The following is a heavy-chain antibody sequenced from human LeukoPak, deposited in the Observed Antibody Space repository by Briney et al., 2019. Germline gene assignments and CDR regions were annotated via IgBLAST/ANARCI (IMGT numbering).Heavy chain of an antibody. CDR3: ARTHYYGSGSGIDY. CDR1: GGSFSDYY. V-gene: IGHV4-34*01. CDR2: INRSGNT. Sequence: ASETLSLTCAVYGGSFSDYYWSWIRQPPDMGLEWIGEINRSGNTNYNPSLKSRASISVDTSKNQFSLKLNSVTAADTAVYYCARTHYYGSGSGIDYWGQGSLVTVSS. J-gene: IGHJ4*02. D-gene: IGHD3-10*01.